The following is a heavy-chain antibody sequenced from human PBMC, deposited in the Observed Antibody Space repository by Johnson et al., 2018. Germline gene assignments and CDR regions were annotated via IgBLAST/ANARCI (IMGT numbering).Heavy chain of an antibody. D-gene: IGHD3-22*01. CDR1: GGSISSRSFY. Sequence: VQLVESGPGLVKPSETLSLTCTVSGGSISSRSFYWGWIRQSPGKGLEWIGSMSYSGSTYYNPSLRSRVTISVDTSKNQFSLKLSSVTAADTAVYYCAKSDYYDSSGYYYPNWFDPWGQGTLVTVSS. CDR3: AKSDYYDSSGYYYPNWFDP. V-gene: IGHV4-39*07. J-gene: IGHJ5*02. CDR2: MSYSGST.